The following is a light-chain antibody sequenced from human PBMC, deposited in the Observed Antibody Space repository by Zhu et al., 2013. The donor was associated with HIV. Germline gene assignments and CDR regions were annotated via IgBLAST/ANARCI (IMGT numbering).Light chain of an antibody. CDR3: QQYGGSPRT. J-gene: IGKJ2*02. CDR2: GAS. Sequence: EIVLTQSPGTLSLSPGESATLSCRASQTVSSNFSAWYQQKPGQAPRLLIYGASSRATGIPDRFSGSGSVTDFTLTISRLEAEDFGVYYCQQYGGSPRTFGQGTNLEIK. V-gene: IGKV3-20*01. CDR1: QTVSSNF.